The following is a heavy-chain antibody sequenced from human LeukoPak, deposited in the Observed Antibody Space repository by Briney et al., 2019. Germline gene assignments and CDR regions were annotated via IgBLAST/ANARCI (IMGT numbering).Heavy chain of an antibody. CDR1: GFTFRSYA. CDR3: AKDRASIMGPTTFDY. V-gene: IGHV3-23*01. Sequence: GGSLRLSCAASGFTFRSYAMSWVRQAPGKGLEWVSGISGSGGSTSYADSVKGRFTISRDNSKNTLDLQMYSLRAEDTAIYYCAKDRASIMGPTTFDYWGQGTLVTVSS. CDR2: ISGSGGST. J-gene: IGHJ4*02. D-gene: IGHD1-26*01.